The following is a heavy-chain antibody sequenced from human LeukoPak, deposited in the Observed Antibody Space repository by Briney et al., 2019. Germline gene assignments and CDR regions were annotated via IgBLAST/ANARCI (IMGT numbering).Heavy chain of an antibody. CDR3: ARDRRGELDY. V-gene: IGHV4-59*01. D-gene: IGHD1-26*01. CDR1: GGSISSYY. CDR2: IYYSGST. J-gene: IGHJ4*02. Sequence: SETLSLTCTVSGGSISSYYWSWIRQPPGKGLEWIGCIYYSGSTNYNPSLKSRVTISVDTSKNQFSLKLSSVTAADTAVYYCARDRRGELDYWGQGTLVTVSS.